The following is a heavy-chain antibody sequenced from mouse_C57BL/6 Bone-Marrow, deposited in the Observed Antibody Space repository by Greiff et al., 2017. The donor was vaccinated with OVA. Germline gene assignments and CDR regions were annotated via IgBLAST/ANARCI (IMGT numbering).Heavy chain of an antibody. Sequence: EVQLQQSGPVLVKPGASVKMSCKASGYTFTDYYMNWVKQSHGKSLEWIGVINPYNGGTSYNQKFKGKATLTVSKSSSPSYMELNSLTSEDSAVYYCASSLIYYGYGGYAMDYWGQGTSVTVSS. J-gene: IGHJ4*01. CDR2: INPYNGGT. V-gene: IGHV1-19*01. CDR1: GYTFTDYY. CDR3: ASSLIYYGYGGYAMDY. D-gene: IGHD2-2*01.